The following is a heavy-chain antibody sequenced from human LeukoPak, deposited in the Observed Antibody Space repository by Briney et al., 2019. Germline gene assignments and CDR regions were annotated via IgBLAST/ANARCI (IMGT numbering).Heavy chain of an antibody. CDR3: AKNARDYGDYDHYGMDV. Sequence: GRSLRLSCAASGFTFGTYAMHWVRQAPGKGLEWVAVISYDGSNKYYADSVKGRFTISRDNSKNTLYLQMNSLRPEDTAVYYCAKNARDYGDYDHYGMDVWAKGPRSPSPQ. CDR1: GFTFGTYA. J-gene: IGHJ6*04. CDR2: ISYDGSNK. D-gene: IGHD4-17*01. V-gene: IGHV3-30*18.